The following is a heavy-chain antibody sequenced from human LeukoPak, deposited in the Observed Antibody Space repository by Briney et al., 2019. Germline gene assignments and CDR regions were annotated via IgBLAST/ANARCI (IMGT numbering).Heavy chain of an antibody. J-gene: IGHJ4*02. CDR3: AGSLLYFAASLDY. Sequence: GRSLRLSCAASGFSFSSYGLHWVRQAPGKGLEWVAVISNDGSNKFYADSVKGRFTLSRDNSKNTLSLQMNSQRPEDTGVYYCAGSLLYFAASLDYWGQGTLVTVSS. CDR1: GFSFSSYG. CDR2: ISNDGSNK. D-gene: IGHD1-26*01. V-gene: IGHV3-30*01.